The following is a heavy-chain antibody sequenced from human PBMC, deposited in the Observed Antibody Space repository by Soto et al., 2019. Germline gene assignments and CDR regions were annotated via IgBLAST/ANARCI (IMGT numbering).Heavy chain of an antibody. CDR3: ARVPMIVPGRYGMDV. Sequence: SETLSLTCTVSGGSISSGGYYWSWIRQHPGKGLEWIGYIYYSGSTYYNPSLKSRVTISVDTSKNQFSLKLSSVAAADTAVYYCARVPMIVPGRYGMDVWGQGTTVTVSS. J-gene: IGHJ6*02. CDR2: IYYSGST. D-gene: IGHD3-22*01. CDR1: GGSISSGGYY. V-gene: IGHV4-31*03.